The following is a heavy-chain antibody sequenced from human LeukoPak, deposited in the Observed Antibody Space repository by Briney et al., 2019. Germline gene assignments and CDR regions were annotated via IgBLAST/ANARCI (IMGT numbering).Heavy chain of an antibody. J-gene: IGHJ4*02. D-gene: IGHD7-27*01. CDR3: ARPRNWGSREGFDY. Sequence: GGSLRLSCAASGFTFSSYNMNWVRQAPGKGLEWVSYISSLSRTIYYADSVKGRFTISRDNAKSSLYLQMNSLRAGDTAVYYCARPRNWGSREGFDYWGQGTLVTVSS. CDR2: ISSLSRTI. V-gene: IGHV3-48*01. CDR1: GFTFSSYN.